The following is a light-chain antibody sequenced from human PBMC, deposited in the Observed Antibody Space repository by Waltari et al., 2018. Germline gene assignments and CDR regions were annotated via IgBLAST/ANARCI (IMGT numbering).Light chain of an antibody. Sequence: SALPQPASVSGSPGQSITISCTGPSSDIGSYTLSPWYQQHPGEAPKLIIFEVSKRPSGVSSRFSGSKSGNTASLTISGLRAEDEADYYCCSYAGSTTHYVFGTATKVTVL. J-gene: IGLJ1*01. CDR1: SSDIGSYTL. CDR2: EVS. V-gene: IGLV2-23*02. CDR3: CSYAGSTTHYV.